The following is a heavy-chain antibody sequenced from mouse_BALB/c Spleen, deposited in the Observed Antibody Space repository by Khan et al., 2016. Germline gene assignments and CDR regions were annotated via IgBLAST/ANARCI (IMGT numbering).Heavy chain of an antibody. CDR1: GYTFTNFG. D-gene: IGHD1-1*01. J-gene: IGHJ2*01. CDR3: ARSGGSYDLDY. CDR2: INTYTGEP. V-gene: IGHV9-3-1*01. Sequence: QIQLVQSGPELKKPGETVKISCKASGYTFTNFGMNWVKQAPGKGLKWMGWINTYTGEPTYTDDFKGRFAFSLETSASTAYLQIITLKDEDTATYFWARSGGSYDLDYGGQGTTLAVSS.